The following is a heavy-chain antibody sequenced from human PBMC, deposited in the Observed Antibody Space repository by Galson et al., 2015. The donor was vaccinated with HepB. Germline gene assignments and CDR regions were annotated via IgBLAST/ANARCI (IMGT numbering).Heavy chain of an antibody. CDR1: GFTFSGSA. CDR3: TRLGGDSRNDYYYYGMDV. Sequence: SLRLSCAASGFTFSGSAMHWVRQASGKGLEWVGRIRSKANSYATAYAASVKGRFTISRDDSKSTAYLQMNSLKTEDTAVYYCTRLGGDSRNDYYYYGMDVWGQGTTVTVSS. CDR2: IRSKANSYAT. J-gene: IGHJ6*02. D-gene: IGHD4-17*01. V-gene: IGHV3-73*01.